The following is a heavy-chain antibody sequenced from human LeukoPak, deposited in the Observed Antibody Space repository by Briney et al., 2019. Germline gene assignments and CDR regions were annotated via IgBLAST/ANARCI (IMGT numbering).Heavy chain of an antibody. CDR3: ARGGYYYYYGMDV. D-gene: IGHD5-12*01. J-gene: IGHJ6*02. V-gene: IGHV4-31*03. CDR2: IYYSGST. CDR1: GGSISSGGYY. Sequence: SETLSLTCTVSGGSISSGGYYWSWIRQHPGKGLEWIGYIYYSGSTYYNPSLKSRVTISVDTSKNQFSLKLSSVTAADTAVYYCARGGYYYYYGMDVWGQGTTVTVSS.